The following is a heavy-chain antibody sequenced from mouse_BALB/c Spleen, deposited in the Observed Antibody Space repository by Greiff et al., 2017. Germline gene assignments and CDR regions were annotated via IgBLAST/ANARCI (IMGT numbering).Heavy chain of an antibody. CDR3: ARRIHYYGGAMDY. CDR2: ISSGGSYT. D-gene: IGHD1-2*01. CDR1: GFTFSSYT. Sequence: EVMLVESGGGLVKPGGSLKLSCAASGFTFSSYTMSWVRQTPEKRLEWVATISSGGSYTYYPDSVKGRFTISRDNAKNTLYLQMSSLKSEDTAMYYCARRIHYYGGAMDYWGQGTSVTVSS. V-gene: IGHV5-6-4*01. J-gene: IGHJ4*01.